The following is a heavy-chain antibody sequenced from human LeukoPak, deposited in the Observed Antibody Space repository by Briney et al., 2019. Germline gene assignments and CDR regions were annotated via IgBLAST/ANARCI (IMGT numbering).Heavy chain of an antibody. CDR1: GGSISSGGYY. CDR3: AREAAAASVADY. CDR2: IYHSGST. Sequence: MPSETLSLTRTVSGGSISSGGYYWSWIRQPPGKGLEWIGYIYHSGSTYYNPSLKSRVTISVDRSKNQFSLKLSSVTAADTAVYYCAREAAAASVADYWGQGTLVTVSS. D-gene: IGHD6-13*01. V-gene: IGHV4-30-2*01. J-gene: IGHJ4*02.